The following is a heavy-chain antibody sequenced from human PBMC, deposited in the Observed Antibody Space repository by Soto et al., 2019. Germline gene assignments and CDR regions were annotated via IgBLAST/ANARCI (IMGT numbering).Heavy chain of an antibody. V-gene: IGHV3-30*18. J-gene: IGHJ4*02. D-gene: IGHD2-2*01. CDR1: GLTFSTYG. CDR3: VKDTLGGMTPVFMPGPD. CDR2: ISNDVRNI. Sequence: VQLVESGGGVVQPGRSLRLSCAASGLTFSTYGFHWVRQAPGKGLEWVAVISNDVRNIHYADSVEGRFTISRDNSKNTLYLQMNSLSPNDTAVYYCVKDTLGGMTPVFMPGPDWGQGTLVTVSS.